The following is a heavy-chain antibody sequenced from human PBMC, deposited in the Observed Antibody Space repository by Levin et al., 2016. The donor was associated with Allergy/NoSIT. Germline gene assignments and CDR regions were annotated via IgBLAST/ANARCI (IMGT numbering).Heavy chain of an antibody. D-gene: IGHD6-6*01. CDR3: ARESSKEILAARRFYWFDP. CDR2: ISSSSSYI. CDR1: GFTFSSYS. Sequence: GESLKISCAASGFTFSSYSMNWVRQAPGKGLEWVSSISSSSSYIYYADSVKGRFTISRDNAKNSLYLQMNSLRAEDTAVYYCARESSKEILAARRFYWFDPWGQGTLVTVSS. V-gene: IGHV3-21*01. J-gene: IGHJ5*02.